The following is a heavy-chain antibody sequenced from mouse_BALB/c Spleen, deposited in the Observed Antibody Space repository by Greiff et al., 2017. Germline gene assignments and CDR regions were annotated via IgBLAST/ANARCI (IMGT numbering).Heavy chain of an antibody. CDR3: ARAHYGSSYFDV. CDR2: ISSGGSYT. V-gene: IGHV5-9-4*01. D-gene: IGHD1-1*01. CDR1: GFTFSSYA. Sequence: EVQGVESGGGLVKPGGSLKLSCAASGFTFSSYAMSWVRQSPEKRLEWVAEISSGGSYTYYPDTVTGRFTISRDNAKNTLYLEMSSLRSEDTAMYYCARAHYGSSYFDVWGAGTTVTVSS. J-gene: IGHJ1*01.